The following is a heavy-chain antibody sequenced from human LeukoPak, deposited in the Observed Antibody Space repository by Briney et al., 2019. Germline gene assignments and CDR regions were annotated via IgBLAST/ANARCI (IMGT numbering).Heavy chain of an antibody. CDR3: ARDRRYSSGWYVSSAYGMDV. CDR2: IWYDGSNK. Sequence: PGGSLRLSCAASGFTFSSYAMSWVRQAPGKGLEWVAVIWYDGSNKYYADSVKGRFTISRDNSKNTLYLQMNSLRAEDTAVYYCARDRRYSSGWYVSSAYGMDVWGQGTTVTVSS. J-gene: IGHJ6*02. D-gene: IGHD6-19*01. CDR1: GFTFSSYA. V-gene: IGHV3-33*08.